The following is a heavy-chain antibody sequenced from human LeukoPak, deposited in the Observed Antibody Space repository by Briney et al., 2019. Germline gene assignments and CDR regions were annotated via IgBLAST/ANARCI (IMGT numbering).Heavy chain of an antibody. CDR1: GFTFSSYW. D-gene: IGHD3-10*01. Sequence: GGSLRLSCAASGFTFSSYWMSWVRRAPGKGLEWVANIKQDGSEKYYVDSVKGRFTISRDNAENSLYLQMNSLRAEDTAVYYCAKDRAVRGQSGMDVWGKGPTVTVPS. J-gene: IGHJ6*04. CDR3: AKDRAVRGQSGMDV. V-gene: IGHV3-7*03. CDR2: IKQDGSEK.